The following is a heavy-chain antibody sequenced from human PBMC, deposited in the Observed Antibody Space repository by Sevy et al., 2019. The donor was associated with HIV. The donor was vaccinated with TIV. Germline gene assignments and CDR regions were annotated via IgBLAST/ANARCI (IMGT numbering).Heavy chain of an antibody. CDR2: ISGSGGST. V-gene: IGHV3-23*01. CDR1: GFTFSSYA. Sequence: GGSLRLSCAASGFTFSSYAMSWVRQAPGKGLEWVSAISGSGGSTYYADSVKGRFTISRDNSKNTLYLQMNSLRAEDTAVYYCARALGPPYYFDYWGQGTLVTVSS. D-gene: IGHD1-26*01. CDR3: ARALGPPYYFDY. J-gene: IGHJ4*02.